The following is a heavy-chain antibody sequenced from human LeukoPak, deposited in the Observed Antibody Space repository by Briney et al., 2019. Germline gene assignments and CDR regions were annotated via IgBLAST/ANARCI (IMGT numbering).Heavy chain of an antibody. CDR3: ARGEDYGDTTSAFDI. D-gene: IGHD4-17*01. Sequence: SETLSLTCTVSGGSISSYYWSWIRQPPGKGLEWIGYIYYSGSTNYNPSLKSRVTISVDTSKNQFSLKLSSVTAADTAVYYCARGEDYGDTTSAFDIWGQGTMVTVSS. V-gene: IGHV4-59*01. CDR2: IYYSGST. CDR1: GGSISSYY. J-gene: IGHJ3*02.